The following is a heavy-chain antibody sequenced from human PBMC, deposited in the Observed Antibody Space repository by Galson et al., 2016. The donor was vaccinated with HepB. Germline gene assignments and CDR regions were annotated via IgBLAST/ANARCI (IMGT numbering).Heavy chain of an antibody. D-gene: IGHD3-16*02. CDR2: IYSIGTT. CDR3: ARKSDTYRYDGDF. V-gene: IGHV3-53*01. Sequence: SLRLSCAVSGFTVSNNYMTWVRQAPGKGPEWVALIYSIGTTAYADFVKGRFTISRDNSRNTLNLEMKSLRADDTAVYYCARKSDTYRYDGDFWGQGTLVTVSS. CDR1: GFTVSNNY. J-gene: IGHJ4*02.